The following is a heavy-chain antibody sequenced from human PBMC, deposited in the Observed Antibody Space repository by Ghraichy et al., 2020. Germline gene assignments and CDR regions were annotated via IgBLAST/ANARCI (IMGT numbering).Heavy chain of an antibody. D-gene: IGHD3-10*01. J-gene: IGHJ6*02. CDR1: GFTFRSYW. V-gene: IGHV3-7*01. CDR3: ARGEVYGSGTYYYYGMDV. Sequence: GGSLRLSCEASGFTFRSYWMTWVRQAPGKGLEWVANIKEDGSEKYYVDSVKGRFTISRDNAKNSVYVQMNRLRAEDTAVYYCARGEVYGSGTYYYYGMDVWGQGTTVTVSS. CDR2: IKEDGSEK.